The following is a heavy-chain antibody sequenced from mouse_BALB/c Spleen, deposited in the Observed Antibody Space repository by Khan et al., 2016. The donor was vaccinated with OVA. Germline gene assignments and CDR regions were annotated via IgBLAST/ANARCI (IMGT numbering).Heavy chain of an antibody. CDR3: ASHLTGSFVY. D-gene: IGHD4-1*01. J-gene: IGHJ3*01. CDR1: GFTFSSYS. CDR2: ISSVGDYT. Sequence: DVQLVESGGDLVKPGGSLKLSCAASGFTFSSYSMSWVRQTPDKRLEWVTTISSVGDYTYYPDSVKGRFTISRDNAKNTLYLQMSSLKSEDTAMYYGASHLTGSFVYWGQGTLVTVSA. V-gene: IGHV5-6*01.